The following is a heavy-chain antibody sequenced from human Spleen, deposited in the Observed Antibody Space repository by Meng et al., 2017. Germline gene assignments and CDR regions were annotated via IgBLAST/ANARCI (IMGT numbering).Heavy chain of an antibody. J-gene: IGHJ5*02. Sequence: QGQLVQSGAEGRKPGASVKVSCKASGYTFTSYAMHWVRQAPGQRLEWMGWINAGNGNTKYSQKFQGRVTITRDTSASTAYMELSSLRSEDTAVYYCARSAGGSYTTAWFDPWGQGTLVTVSS. CDR2: INAGNGNT. D-gene: IGHD1-26*01. CDR3: ARSAGGSYTTAWFDP. CDR1: GYTFTSYA. V-gene: IGHV1-3*01.